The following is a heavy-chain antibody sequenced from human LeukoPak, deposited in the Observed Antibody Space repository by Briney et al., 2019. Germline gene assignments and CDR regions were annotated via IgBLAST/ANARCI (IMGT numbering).Heavy chain of an antibody. CDR3: ARTEIYGGKAY. V-gene: IGHV4-4*07. Sequence: PSETLSLTCTVSAGSISGYYRTWIRQPAGKGLEWIGRIDTSGNTKYNPSLKSRVTMSVDTSKNQFSLNLTSVTAADTAVYFCARTEIYGGKAYWGQGTLVTVSS. J-gene: IGHJ4*02. D-gene: IGHD4-23*01. CDR1: AGSISGYY. CDR2: IDTSGNT.